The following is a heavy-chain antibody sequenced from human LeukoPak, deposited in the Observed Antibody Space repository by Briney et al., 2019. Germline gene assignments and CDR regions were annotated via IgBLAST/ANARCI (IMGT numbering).Heavy chain of an antibody. CDR3: ARDPGDPVFIDYYYGMDV. CDR2: ISSSSSYI. V-gene: IGHV3-21*01. CDR1: GFTFSSYS. Sequence: GGSLRLSCAASGFTFSSYSMNWVRRAPGKGLEWVSSISSSSSYIYYADSVKGRFTISGDNAKNSLYLQMNSLRAEDTAVYYCARDPGDPVFIDYYYGMDVWGKGTTVTVSS. D-gene: IGHD4-17*01. J-gene: IGHJ6*04.